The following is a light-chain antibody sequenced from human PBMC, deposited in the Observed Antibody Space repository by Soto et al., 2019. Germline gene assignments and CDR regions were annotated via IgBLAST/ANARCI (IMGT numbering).Light chain of an antibody. Sequence: DIQMTQSPSSLSASVGDRVTITCRAGQNITNYLNWYQQKPGKAPKLLIYRISSLHSGVPSRFSGSGSGSGTDFTLTISSLQPEDFATYYCQQLYTYPLTFGGGTKVEIK. CDR2: RIS. V-gene: IGKV1-39*01. J-gene: IGKJ4*01. CDR3: QQLYTYPLT. CDR1: QNITNY.